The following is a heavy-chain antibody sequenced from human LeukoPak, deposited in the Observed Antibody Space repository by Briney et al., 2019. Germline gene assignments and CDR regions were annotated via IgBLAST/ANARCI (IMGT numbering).Heavy chain of an antibody. J-gene: IGHJ4*02. CDR2: MNPNSGNT. V-gene: IGHV1-8*01. CDR3: ARGSRRGMIVVGY. CDR1: GYIFTSYA. D-gene: IGHD3-22*01. Sequence: ASVKVSCKTSGYIFTSYALNWVRQAPGQGLEWMGWMNPNSGNTGYAQKFQGRVTMTRNTSISTAYMELSSLRSEDTAVYYCARGSRRGMIVVGYWGQGTLVTVSS.